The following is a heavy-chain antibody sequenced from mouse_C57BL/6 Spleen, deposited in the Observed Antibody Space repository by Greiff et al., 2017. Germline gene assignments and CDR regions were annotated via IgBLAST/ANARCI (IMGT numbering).Heavy chain of an antibody. V-gene: IGHV1-54*01. CDR2: INPGSGGT. Sequence: QVQLQQSGAELVRPGTSVKVSCKASGYAFTNYLIEWVKQRPGQGLEWIGVINPGSGGTNYNEKFKGKATLTADKSSSTAYMQLSSLISEDSAVYFCARDYDYDSYWDFDVWGTGTTGTGSS. D-gene: IGHD2-4*01. J-gene: IGHJ1*03. CDR1: GYAFTNYL. CDR3: ARDYDYDSYWDFDV.